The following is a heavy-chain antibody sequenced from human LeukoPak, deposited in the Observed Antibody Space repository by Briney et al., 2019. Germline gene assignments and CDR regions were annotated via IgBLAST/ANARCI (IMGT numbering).Heavy chain of an antibody. CDR2: ITGGVDVT. CDR3: AKVGWVGY. D-gene: IGHD6-19*01. CDR1: GFTFSDYA. J-gene: IGHJ4*02. Sequence: GGSLRLSCAASGFTFSDYAVSWVRQAPGKGPEWVSAITGGVDVTSYADSVKGRFTISRDNSKNTLYLQMDSLRVDDTALYYCAKVGWVGYWGQGTLVTVSS. V-gene: IGHV3-23*01.